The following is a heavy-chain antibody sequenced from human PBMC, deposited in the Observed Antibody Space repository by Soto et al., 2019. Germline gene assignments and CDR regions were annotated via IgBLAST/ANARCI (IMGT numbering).Heavy chain of an antibody. CDR2: IIPIFGTA. Sequence: QVQLVQSGAEVKKPGSSVKVSCKASGGTFSSYAISWVRQAPGQGLEWMGGIIPIFGTANYAQKFQGRLTITADESTSTGYLELISLSTEDTAVYYCARSSADSSGYYRYYFDYGGQGTLVTVSS. CDR1: GGTFSSYA. J-gene: IGHJ4*02. D-gene: IGHD3-22*01. V-gene: IGHV1-69*01. CDR3: ARSSADSSGYYRYYFDY.